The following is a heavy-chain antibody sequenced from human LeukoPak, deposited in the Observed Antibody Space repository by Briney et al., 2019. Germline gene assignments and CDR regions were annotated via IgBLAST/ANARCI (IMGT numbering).Heavy chain of an antibody. J-gene: IGHJ3*02. Sequence: PSETLSLTCTVSGGSISTSNYYWGWIRQPPGKGLEWIGNIFYSGSTYYSPSLKSRVTISLDTSRNQFSLKLNSVTAADTAVFYCVANGYYSLDIWGQGTMVTVSS. V-gene: IGHV4-39*07. CDR1: GGSISTSNYY. CDR2: IFYSGST. CDR3: VANGYYSLDI. D-gene: IGHD5-24*01.